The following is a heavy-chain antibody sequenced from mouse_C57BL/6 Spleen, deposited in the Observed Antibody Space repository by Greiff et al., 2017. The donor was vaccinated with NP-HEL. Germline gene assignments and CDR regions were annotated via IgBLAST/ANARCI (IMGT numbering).Heavy chain of an antibody. D-gene: IGHD3-2*02. Sequence: QVQLQQPGTELVKPGASVKLSCKASGYTFTSYWMHWVKQRPGQGLEWIGNINPSNGGTNYNEKFNSKATLTVDKSSSTAYMQLSSLTSEDSAVYYCARWPRGSGYAMDYWGQGTSVTVSS. CDR2: INPSNGGT. J-gene: IGHJ4*01. CDR3: ARWPRGSGYAMDY. CDR1: GYTFTSYW. V-gene: IGHV1-53*01.